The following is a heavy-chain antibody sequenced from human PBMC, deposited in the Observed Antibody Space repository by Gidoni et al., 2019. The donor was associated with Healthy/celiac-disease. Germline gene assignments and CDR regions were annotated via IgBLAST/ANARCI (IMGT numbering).Heavy chain of an antibody. CDR2: IWYDGSNK. D-gene: IGHD1-1*01. J-gene: IGHJ3*02. CDR3: ARDRPDWKRGNAFDI. Sequence: QVQLVESGGGVVQHGRSLRLSCAESGFTFSNYVMHWVRQAPGKWLEWVAVIWYDGSNKYYADSVKGRFTISRDNSKNTLYLQMNSLRAEDTAVYYCARDRPDWKRGNAFDIWGQGTMVTVSS. V-gene: IGHV3-33*01. CDR1: GFTFSNYV.